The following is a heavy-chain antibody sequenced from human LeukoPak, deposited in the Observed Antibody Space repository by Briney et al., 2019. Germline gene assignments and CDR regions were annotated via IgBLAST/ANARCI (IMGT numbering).Heavy chain of an antibody. J-gene: IGHJ4*02. D-gene: IGHD5-24*01. Sequence: PGGSLRLSCAASGFTFTTYWMSWVRQAPGKGLEWVANINQDGSEEYYVDSVKGRFTISRDNAKNSLSLQMNSLRAEDTAVYYCARVTDAYNFGDYWGQGTLVTVSS. CDR3: ARVTDAYNFGDY. V-gene: IGHV3-7*01. CDR2: INQDGSEE. CDR1: GFTFTTYW.